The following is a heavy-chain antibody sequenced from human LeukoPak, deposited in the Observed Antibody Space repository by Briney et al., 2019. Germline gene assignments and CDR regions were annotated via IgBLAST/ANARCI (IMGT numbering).Heavy chain of an antibody. CDR1: GFTFSDYY. V-gene: IGHV3-11*04. J-gene: IGHJ4*02. Sequence: GGSLRLSCAASGFTFSDYYMSWIRQAPGKGLEWVSYISSSGNTIYYADSVKGRFPVSRDNAKNSLYLQMNSLRAEDTAVYYCARVSNSGWDFDYWGQGTLVTVSS. CDR3: ARVSNSGWDFDY. CDR2: ISSSGNTI. D-gene: IGHD6-19*01.